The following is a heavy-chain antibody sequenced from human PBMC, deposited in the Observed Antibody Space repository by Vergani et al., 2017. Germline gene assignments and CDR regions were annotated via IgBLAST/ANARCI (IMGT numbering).Heavy chain of an antibody. CDR2: IKSDGSIT. CDR1: GFSFNSYW. J-gene: IGHJ3*02. V-gene: IGHV3-74*03. D-gene: IGHD6-19*01. CDR3: AKVGRSEVAGTFGAFDI. Sequence: DVHLAESGGGFFQPGGSLRLSCSASGFSFNSYWMHWVRQVPGKGLLWVSRIKSDGSITAYADSVKGRFTISRDNAQNTLYLHMNSLRPEDTAVYYCAKVGRSEVAGTFGAFDIWGQGTTVTVSS.